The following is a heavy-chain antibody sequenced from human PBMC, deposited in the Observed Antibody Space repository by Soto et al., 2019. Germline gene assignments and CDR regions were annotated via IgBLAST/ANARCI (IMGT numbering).Heavy chain of an antibody. D-gene: IGHD1-26*01. CDR3: ARSSGSYRPRFYYFDY. V-gene: IGHV2-70*01. CDR2: IYWDVDI. CDR1: GFSLSTSGMC. Sequence: SGPTLVNPTQTLTLTCTFSGFSLSTSGMCVSWIRQPPGNALELFAFIYWDVDIYYSTSLKTRLTISKDTSKNQVFLTMTNMDPVDTATYYCARSSGSYRPRFYYFDYWGQGTLVTVSS. J-gene: IGHJ4*02.